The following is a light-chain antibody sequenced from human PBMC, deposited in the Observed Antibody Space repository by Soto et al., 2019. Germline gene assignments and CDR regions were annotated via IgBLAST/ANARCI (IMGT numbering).Light chain of an antibody. V-gene: IGLV2-11*01. Sequence: QSVLTQPRSVSGSPGQSVTISCTGTSSDVGGYNYVSWYQQHPGKAPKLMIYDVSKRPSGVPDRFSGSKSGNTASLTISGLQAGDEADYYCCSYAGSPHYVFGTGTKVTVL. CDR1: SSDVGGYNY. CDR3: CSYAGSPHYV. J-gene: IGLJ1*01. CDR2: DVS.